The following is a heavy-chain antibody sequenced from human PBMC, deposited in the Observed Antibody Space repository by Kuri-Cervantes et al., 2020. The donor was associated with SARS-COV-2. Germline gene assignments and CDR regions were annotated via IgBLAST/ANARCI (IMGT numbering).Heavy chain of an antibody. D-gene: IGHD5-18*01. CDR1: GSSISSGYY. V-gene: IGHV4-38-2*01. CDR3: ARAYSFLRYIYYMDV. J-gene: IGHJ6*03. CDR2: IYHSGST. Sequence: SETRSPTCALSGSSISSGYYWGWSRQPPGKGLEWSGSIYHSGSTYYNPSRKSPATLSVDTSKNQSSLKLGSVTAADPAVYYCARAYSFLRYIYYMDVWGRGTPVTVSS.